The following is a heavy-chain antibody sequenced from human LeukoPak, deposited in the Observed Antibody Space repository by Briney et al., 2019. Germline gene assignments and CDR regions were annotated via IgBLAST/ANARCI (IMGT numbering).Heavy chain of an antibody. J-gene: IGHJ3*02. CDR3: ARDAVEMATIAAFDI. V-gene: IGHV4-59*01. D-gene: IGHD5-24*01. CDR1: GGSISSYY. Sequence: SETLSFTCSVSGGSISSYYWSWIRQPPGKGLEWIGYIYYSGSTNYNPSLKSRVTISVDTSKKQFSLKLRSVTAADTAVYYCARDAVEMATIAAFDIWGQGTMVTVSS. CDR2: IYYSGST.